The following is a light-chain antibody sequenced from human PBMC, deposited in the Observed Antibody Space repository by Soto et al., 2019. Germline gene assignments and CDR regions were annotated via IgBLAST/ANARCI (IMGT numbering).Light chain of an antibody. CDR1: QSVSFY. J-gene: IGKJ1*01. CDR3: QQRTNWPVT. V-gene: IGKV3-11*01. CDR2: DAS. Sequence: EIVLTQSPATLSLSPGVRATLSCRASQSVSFYLAWYQQKPGQAPRLLIFDASKRATGIPARFSGSGSGTDFTLTISSLEPEDFALYYCQQRTNWPVTFGQGTKVEIK.